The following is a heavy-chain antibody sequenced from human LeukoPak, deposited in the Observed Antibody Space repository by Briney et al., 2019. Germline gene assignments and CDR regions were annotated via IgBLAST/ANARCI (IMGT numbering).Heavy chain of an antibody. CDR2: TSWNSGSI. Sequence: GGSLRLSCAASGFTFDDYAMHWVRQAPGKGLEWVSGTSWNSGSIGYADSVKGRFTISRDNAKNSLYLQMNSLRAEDTAVYYCARVSHYYGFDYWGQGTLVTVSS. CDR3: ARVSHYYGFDY. D-gene: IGHD3-10*01. CDR1: GFTFDDYA. V-gene: IGHV3-9*01. J-gene: IGHJ4*02.